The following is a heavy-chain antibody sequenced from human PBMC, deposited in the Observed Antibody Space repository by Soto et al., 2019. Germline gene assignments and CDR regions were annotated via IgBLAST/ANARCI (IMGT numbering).Heavy chain of an antibody. CDR2: ISYDGSNK. Sequence: QVQLVESGGGVVQPGRSLRLSCAASGFTFSSYAMHWVRQAPGKGLEWVAVISYDGSNKYYADSVKGRFTISRDNSKNTLYLQMNSLRAEDTAVYYCAREDYGDYNYGMDVWGQGTTVTVSS. D-gene: IGHD4-17*01. CDR3: AREDYGDYNYGMDV. V-gene: IGHV3-30-3*01. CDR1: GFTFSSYA. J-gene: IGHJ6*02.